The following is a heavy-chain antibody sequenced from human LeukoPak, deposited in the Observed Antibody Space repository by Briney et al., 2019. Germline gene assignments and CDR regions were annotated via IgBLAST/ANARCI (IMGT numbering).Heavy chain of an antibody. J-gene: IGHJ4*02. V-gene: IGHV1-2*02. CDR2: INPNSGGT. D-gene: IGHD2-15*01. CDR1: GYTFTGYY. Sequence: GASVKVSCKASGYTFTGYYMHWVRQAPGQGLEWMGWINPNSGGTNYAQKFRGRVTMTRDTSISTAYMELSRLRSDDTAVYYCARDRYLYCSGGSCYWFDYWGQGTLVTVSS. CDR3: ARDRYLYCSGGSCYWFDY.